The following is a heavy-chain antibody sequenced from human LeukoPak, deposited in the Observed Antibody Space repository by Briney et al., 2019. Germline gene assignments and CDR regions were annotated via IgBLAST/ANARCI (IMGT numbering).Heavy chain of an antibody. Sequence: GGSLRLCCAASGFTFSSYAMHWVRQAPGKGLEWVAVISYDGSNKYYADSVKGRFTISRDKSKNTLYLQMNSLRAEDTAVYYCAKDSSGHPVAEYFQHWGQGTLVTVSS. V-gene: IGHV3-30*04. CDR3: AKDSSGHPVAEYFQH. CDR1: GFTFSSYA. D-gene: IGHD3-22*01. J-gene: IGHJ1*01. CDR2: ISYDGSNK.